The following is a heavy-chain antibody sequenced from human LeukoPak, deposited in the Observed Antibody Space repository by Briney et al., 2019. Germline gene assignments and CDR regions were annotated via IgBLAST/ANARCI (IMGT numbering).Heavy chain of an antibody. D-gene: IGHD3-16*01. CDR1: GGSFSGYY. J-gene: IGHJ4*02. Sequence: TSETLSLTCAVYGGSFSGYYWSWIRQPPGKGLEWIGEINHSGSTNYNPSLKSRVTISVDTSKNQFSLKLSSVTAADTAVYYCARGGFIRSLDYWGQGTLVTVSS. CDR3: ARGGFIRSLDY. CDR2: INHSGST. V-gene: IGHV4-34*01.